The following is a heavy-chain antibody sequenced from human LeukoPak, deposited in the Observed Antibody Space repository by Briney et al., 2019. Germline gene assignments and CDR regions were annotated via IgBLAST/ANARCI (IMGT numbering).Heavy chain of an antibody. J-gene: IGHJ5*02. CDR1: GFTFSSYG. V-gene: IGHV3-30*02. Sequence: GGSLRLSCAASGFTFSSYGMHWVRQAPGKGLEWVAFIRYDGSNKYYADSVKGRFTISRDNAKNSLYLQMNSLRAEDTAVYYCARGASGIGGIRFDPWGQGTLVTVSS. D-gene: IGHD3-10*01. CDR3: ARGASGIGGIRFDP. CDR2: IRYDGSNK.